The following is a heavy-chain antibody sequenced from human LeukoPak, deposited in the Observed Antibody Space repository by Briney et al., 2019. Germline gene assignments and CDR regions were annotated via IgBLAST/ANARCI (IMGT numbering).Heavy chain of an antibody. V-gene: IGHV1-24*01. J-gene: IGHJ6*02. D-gene: IGHD2-2*02. Sequence: ASVKVSCKVSGYTLTELSMHWVRQAPGKGLEWMGGFDPEDGETIYAQKFQGRVTMTEDTSTDTAYMELSSLRSEDTAVYYCATGYCSSTSCYSRHYYYYGMDVWGQGTTATVSS. CDR3: ATGYCSSTSCYSRHYYYYGMDV. CDR2: FDPEDGET. CDR1: GYTLTELS.